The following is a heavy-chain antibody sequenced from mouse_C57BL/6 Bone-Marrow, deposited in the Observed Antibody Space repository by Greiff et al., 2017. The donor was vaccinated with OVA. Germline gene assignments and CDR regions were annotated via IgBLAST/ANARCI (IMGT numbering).Heavy chain of an antibody. Sequence: VQLQQPGAELVKPGASVKLSCKASGYTFTSYWMHWVKQRPGRGLEWIGMIHPNSGSTNYNEKFTSKATLTVDKSSSTAYMQLSSLTSEDSAVYYCARSSLLPPWFAYWGQGTLVTVSA. CDR1: GYTFTSYW. CDR3: ARSSLLPPWFAY. CDR2: IHPNSGST. D-gene: IGHD1-1*01. J-gene: IGHJ3*01. V-gene: IGHV1-64*01.